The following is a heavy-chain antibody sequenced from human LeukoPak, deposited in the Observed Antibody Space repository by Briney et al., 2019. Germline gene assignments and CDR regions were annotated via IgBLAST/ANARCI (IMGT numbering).Heavy chain of an antibody. J-gene: IGHJ4*02. CDR1: GFTFDDYT. Sequence: GGSLRLSCAASGFTFDDYTMHWVRQAPGKGLEWVSGISWNSGSIGYADSVKGRFTISRDNAKNSVYLQMNSLRAEDTALYYCAKDGRNNFDYWGQGTLVTVSS. V-gene: IGHV3-9*01. CDR2: ISWNSGSI. CDR3: AKDGRNNFDY.